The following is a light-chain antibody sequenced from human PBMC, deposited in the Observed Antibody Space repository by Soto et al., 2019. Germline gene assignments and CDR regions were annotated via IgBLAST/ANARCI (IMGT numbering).Light chain of an antibody. CDR2: AAS. V-gene: IGKV1-39*01. CDR3: QQSYDNLT. Sequence: DLQMTQSPSSLSASVGGTVTITCRASQSINSNLNWYQHKAGEAPKLLIYAASNLQSGVPSRFRGSGSGTHFTLTISSLRPEDFATYYCQQSYDNLTFGPGTKVDIK. J-gene: IGKJ3*01. CDR1: QSINSN.